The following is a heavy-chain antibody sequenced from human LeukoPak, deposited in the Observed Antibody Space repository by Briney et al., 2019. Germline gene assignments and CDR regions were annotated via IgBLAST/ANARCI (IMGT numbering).Heavy chain of an antibody. CDR1: GGTFSSYA. CDR3: ASDEGGYSGYDPGVAAFDI. V-gene: IGHV1-69*04. CDR2: IFPILGIA. J-gene: IGHJ3*02. D-gene: IGHD5-12*01. Sequence: GASVKVSCKASGGTFSSYAISWVRQAPGQGLEWMGRIFPILGIANYAQKFQGRVTITADKSTSTAYMELSSLRSEDTAVYYCASDEGGYSGYDPGVAAFDIWGQGTMVTVSS.